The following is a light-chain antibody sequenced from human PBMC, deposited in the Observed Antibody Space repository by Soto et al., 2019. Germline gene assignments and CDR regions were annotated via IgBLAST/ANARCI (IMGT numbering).Light chain of an antibody. CDR2: WAS. Sequence: DIVMTQSPDSLAVSLGERATINCKSSQNVLYRSNNNNYLSWYQQKPGQPTKLLIYWASTRESGVPDRFSGSVSWTDFTLTINSLQAEDVAVYYCQQYYSTPFTFGPGTKVDIK. CDR3: QQYYSTPFT. J-gene: IGKJ3*01. CDR1: QNVLYRSNNNNY. V-gene: IGKV4-1*01.